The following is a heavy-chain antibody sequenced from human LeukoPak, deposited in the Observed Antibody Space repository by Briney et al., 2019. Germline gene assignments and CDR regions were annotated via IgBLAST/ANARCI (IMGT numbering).Heavy chain of an antibody. V-gene: IGHV3-30*02. CDR1: GFTFSSYG. Sequence: GGSLRLSCAASGFTFSSYGMHWVRQAPGKGLESVAFIRYDGSNKYYADSVKGRFTISRDNSKNTLYLQMNSLRAEDTAVYYCAKSGAMVRGVITYWGQGTLVTVSS. J-gene: IGHJ4*02. CDR3: AKSGAMVRGVITY. D-gene: IGHD3-10*01. CDR2: IRYDGSNK.